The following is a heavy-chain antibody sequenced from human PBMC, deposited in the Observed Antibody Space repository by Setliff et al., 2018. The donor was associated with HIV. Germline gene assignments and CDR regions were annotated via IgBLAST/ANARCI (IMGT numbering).Heavy chain of an antibody. Sequence: SVKVSCKASGGTFSSYAISWVRQAPGQGLDWMGGIIPVFGTTNYAQKFQGRVTMTRDTSISTAYMELSRLRSDDTAVYYCARSTTADWGQGTLVTVSS. V-gene: IGHV1-69*05. J-gene: IGHJ4*02. CDR3: ARSTTAD. CDR1: GGTFSSYA. D-gene: IGHD4-17*01. CDR2: IIPVFGTT.